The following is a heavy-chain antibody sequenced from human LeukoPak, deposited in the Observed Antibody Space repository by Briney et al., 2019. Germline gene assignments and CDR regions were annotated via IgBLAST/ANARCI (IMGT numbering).Heavy chain of an antibody. CDR3: ARGHWGLDY. Sequence: GGSLRLSCAASGFPLSENYMTWIRQVPGKGLEWVSYISGAGNFMYYADSVKGRFTISRDNTKNSLFLQMNSLRAEDTAVYYCARGHWGLDYWGQGTLVTVSS. D-gene: IGHD7-27*01. CDR1: GFPLSENY. V-gene: IGHV3-11*01. J-gene: IGHJ4*02. CDR2: ISGAGNFM.